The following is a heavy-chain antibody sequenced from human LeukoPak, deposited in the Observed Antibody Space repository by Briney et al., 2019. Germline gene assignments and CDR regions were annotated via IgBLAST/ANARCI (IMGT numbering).Heavy chain of an antibody. CDR2: INHRGST. V-gene: IGHV4-34*01. Sequence: PSETLSLTCAVYGGSFSGYYWSWIRQPPGKGLEWIGEINHRGSTNYNPSLKSRVTISVDTSKNQFSLKLGSVTAADTAVYYCARHRCSGGSCYPMNWFDPWGQGTLVTVSS. J-gene: IGHJ5*02. D-gene: IGHD2-15*01. CDR1: GGSFSGYY. CDR3: ARHRCSGGSCYPMNWFDP.